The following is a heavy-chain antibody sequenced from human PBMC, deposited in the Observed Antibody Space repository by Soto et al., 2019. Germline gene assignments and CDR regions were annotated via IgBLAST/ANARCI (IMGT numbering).Heavy chain of an antibody. CDR2: ISGSGGIT. CDR3: AKNGPRSTYGSSSTDLDY. J-gene: IGHJ4*02. Sequence: EVQLLESGGGLVQPGGSLRLSCAASGFTFSSYAMSWVRQAPGKGLEWVSVISGSGGITYYADSVKGRFTISRDNSKNTLYLQMNSLRAEDTAVYYCAKNGPRSTYGSSSTDLDYWGQGSLVTVSS. CDR1: GFTFSSYA. D-gene: IGHD6-6*01. V-gene: IGHV3-23*01.